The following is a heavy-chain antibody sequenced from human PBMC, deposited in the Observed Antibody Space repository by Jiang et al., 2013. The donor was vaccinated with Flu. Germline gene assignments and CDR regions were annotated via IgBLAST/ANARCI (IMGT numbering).Heavy chain of an antibody. CDR3: ARDLPPGGMTAIPYYGMDV. J-gene: IGHJ6*02. D-gene: IGHD2-21*02. Sequence: GPGLVKPSETLSLTCTVSGGSISSYYWSWIRQPPGKGLEWIGYIYYSGSTNYNPSLKSRVTISVDTSKNQFSLKLSSVTAADTAVYYCARDLPPGGMTAIPYYGMDVWGQGTTVTVSS. CDR1: GGSISSYY. CDR2: IYYSGST. V-gene: IGHV4-59*13.